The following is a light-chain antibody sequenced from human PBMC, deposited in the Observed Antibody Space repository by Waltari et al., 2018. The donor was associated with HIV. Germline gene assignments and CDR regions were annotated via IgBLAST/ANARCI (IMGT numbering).Light chain of an antibody. Sequence: LVLTQSPSASASPGASVKLTCTLSSGHSSYAIAWHQHQPEKGPRHLMKINSDGSNSRGDVFPHRSSAYSARTERYLTISIHQSEEEAEYYCQTRTTGILVFGGGTKLTVL. CDR2: INSDGSN. J-gene: IGLJ2*01. CDR3: QTRTTGILV. CDR1: SGHSSYA. V-gene: IGLV4-69*01.